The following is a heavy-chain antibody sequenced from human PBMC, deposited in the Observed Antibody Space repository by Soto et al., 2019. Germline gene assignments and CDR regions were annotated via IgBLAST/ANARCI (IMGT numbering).Heavy chain of an antibody. CDR1: GFIFNKAW. CDR3: TTGYCSSTSCSTYYFGW. J-gene: IGHJ4*02. Sequence: QLVESGGGLVSPGGSLRLSCAASGFIFNKAWMNWVRQAPGRGLEWVGRIKSKADGGTTDYAAPVEGRFTISRDDSNNTLYLQVNSLKTEDTAVYYCTTGYCSSTSCSTYYFGWWGQGTLVTVSS. D-gene: IGHD2-2*02. V-gene: IGHV3-15*07. CDR2: IKSKADGGTT.